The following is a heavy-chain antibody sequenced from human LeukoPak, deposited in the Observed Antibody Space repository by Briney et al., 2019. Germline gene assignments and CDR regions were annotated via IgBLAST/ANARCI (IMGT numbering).Heavy chain of an antibody. CDR2: ISGSGGST. CDR1: GFTFSSYA. V-gene: IGHV3-23*01. D-gene: IGHD3-16*01. CDR3: AKSQGRMITFGGVMLDY. J-gene: IGHJ4*02. Sequence: GSLRLSCAASGFTFSSYAMSWVRQAPGKGLEWVSAISGSGGSTYYADSVKGRFAISRDNSKNTLYLQMNSLRAEGTAVYCCAKSQGRMITFGGVMLDYWGQGTLVTVSS.